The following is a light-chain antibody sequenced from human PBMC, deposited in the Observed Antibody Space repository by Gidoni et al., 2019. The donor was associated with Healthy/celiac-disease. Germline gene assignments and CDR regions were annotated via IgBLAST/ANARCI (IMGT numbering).Light chain of an antibody. CDR1: SSNIGAGYD. J-gene: IGLJ1*01. Sequence: QSVLTQPPSVSGAPGQRVTISCTGSSSNIGAGYDVHWYQQLPGNPPKLLIYGNSNRPSGVPDRFSGSKSGTSASLAITGLQAEDEADYYCQSYDSSLSGSMVFGTGTKVTVL. CDR2: GNS. CDR3: QSYDSSLSGSMV. V-gene: IGLV1-40*01.